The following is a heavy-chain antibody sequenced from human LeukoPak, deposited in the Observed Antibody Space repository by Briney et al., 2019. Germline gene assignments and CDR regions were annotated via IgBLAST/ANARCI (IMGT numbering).Heavy chain of an antibody. V-gene: IGHV3-11*01. CDR2: ISTTGSTI. J-gene: IGHJ4*02. CDR3: VRLKAAYTGHDIIDY. Sequence: GGSLRLSCAASGFTFSAYYMSWIRQAPGKGLEWVSYISTTGSTIKYADSVKGRFTISRDNAKNSLFLHMNSLRAEDTAVYYCVRLKAAYTGHDIIDYWGQGTLITVSP. D-gene: IGHD5-12*01. CDR1: GFTFSAYY.